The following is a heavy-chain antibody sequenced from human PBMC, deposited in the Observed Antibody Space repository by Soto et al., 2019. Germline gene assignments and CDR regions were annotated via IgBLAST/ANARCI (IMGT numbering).Heavy chain of an antibody. Sequence: QVQLQESGPGLVKPSETLSLTCTVSGGSISSYYWSWIRQPPGKGLEWIGYIYYSGSTNYNPSLKSRVTISVDTSKNQFSLQLSSVTAADTAVYYCARSRGVIYIAAAAINSYYYGMDVWGQGTTVTVSS. CDR2: IYYSGST. V-gene: IGHV4-59*01. CDR1: GGSISSYY. D-gene: IGHD6-13*01. CDR3: ARSRGVIYIAAAAINSYYYGMDV. J-gene: IGHJ6*02.